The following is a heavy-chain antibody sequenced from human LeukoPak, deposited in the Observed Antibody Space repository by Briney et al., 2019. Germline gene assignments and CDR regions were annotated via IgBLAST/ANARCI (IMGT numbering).Heavy chain of an antibody. CDR1: GVSISSYF. D-gene: IGHD6-6*01. J-gene: IGHJ4*02. Sequence: SETLSLTCTVSGVSISSYFWSWIRQPPGKELEWIGYIYHSGSTFYNPSLKSRVSISLDTSKTQFSLKLSSVTAADTAVYYCASYSSSSFLDYWGQGTLVTVSS. CDR3: ASYSSSSFLDY. V-gene: IGHV4-59*01. CDR2: IYHSGST.